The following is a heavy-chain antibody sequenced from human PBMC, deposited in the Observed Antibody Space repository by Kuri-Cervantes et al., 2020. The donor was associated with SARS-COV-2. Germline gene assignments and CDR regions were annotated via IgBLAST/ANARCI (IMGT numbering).Heavy chain of an antibody. J-gene: IGHJ4*02. D-gene: IGHD3-9*01. CDR1: GFTFSDYY. V-gene: IGHV3-11*01. Sequence: GGSLRLSCAASGFTFSDYYMSWIRQAPGKGLEWVSYISSSGSTIYYADSVKGRFTISRDNSKNTPYLQMNSLRAEDTAVYYCAKDFDILTGTYFDYWGQGTLVTVSS. CDR2: ISSSGSTI. CDR3: AKDFDILTGTYFDY.